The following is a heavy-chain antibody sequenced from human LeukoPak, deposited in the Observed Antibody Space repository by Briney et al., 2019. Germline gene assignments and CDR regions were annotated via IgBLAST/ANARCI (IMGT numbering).Heavy chain of an antibody. J-gene: IGHJ6*03. D-gene: IGHD3-3*01. CDR3: ARGRFLEWLDGTSLRYYHYMDV. CDR2: IFYSGST. Sequence: SETLSLTCTVSGGSISSSSYYWSWIRQSPGKGLEWIGYIFYSGSTKYNPSLKSRVAISADTSKNQFSLNLSSVSAADTAVYYCARGRFLEWLDGTSLRYYHYMDVWGKGTTVTVSS. CDR1: GGSISSSSYY. V-gene: IGHV4-61*01.